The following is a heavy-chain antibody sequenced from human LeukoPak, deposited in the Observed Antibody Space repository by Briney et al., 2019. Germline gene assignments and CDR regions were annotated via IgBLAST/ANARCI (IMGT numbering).Heavy chain of an antibody. D-gene: IGHD4-11*01. J-gene: IGHJ5*02. CDR3: ARAITVGRGDWFDP. V-gene: IGHV4-61*08. CDR2: IYYSGRT. Sequence: SQTLSLTCTVSGGSISSGGCYWSWIRQPPGKGLEWIGYIYYSGRTNYNPSLKSRVTISVDTSKNQFSLKLSSVTAADTAVYYCARAITVGRGDWFDPWGQGTLVTVSS. CDR1: GGSISSGGCY.